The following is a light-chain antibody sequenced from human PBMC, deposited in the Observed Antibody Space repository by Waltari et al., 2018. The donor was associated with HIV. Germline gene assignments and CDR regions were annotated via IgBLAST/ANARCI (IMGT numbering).Light chain of an antibody. J-gene: IGKJ1*01. CDR3: QQYYTSPPT. CDR1: QSVFHKPKNKNY. Sequence: DIVMTQSPDTLGVSLGERATINCTSSQSVFHKPKNKNYIAWYQQKPGQPPKLLLYWAATRESGVSDRVSGSGSGTDFTLTISSLQAEDVSVYYCQQYYTSPPTFGQGTKVEI. CDR2: WAA. V-gene: IGKV4-1*01.